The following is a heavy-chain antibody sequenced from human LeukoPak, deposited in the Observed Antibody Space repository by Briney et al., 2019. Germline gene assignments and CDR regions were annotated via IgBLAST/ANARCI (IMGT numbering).Heavy chain of an antibody. V-gene: IGHV4-38-2*02. Sequence: SETLSLTCTVSGYSITSGYYWGWIRQPPGKGLEWIGNIYHSGSTNYNPSLTSRVTISVDPSKNQFSLKLSSVTAADTAVYYCARRNGQDIVATFRRRYYFDYWGQGTLVTVSS. J-gene: IGHJ4*02. D-gene: IGHD5-12*01. CDR2: IYHSGST. CDR3: ARRNGQDIVATFRRRYYFDY. CDR1: GYSITSGYY.